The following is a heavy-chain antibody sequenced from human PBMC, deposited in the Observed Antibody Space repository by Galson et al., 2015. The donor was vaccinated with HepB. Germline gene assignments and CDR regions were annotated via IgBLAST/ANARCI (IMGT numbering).Heavy chain of an antibody. CDR1: GDSVSNSSAA. CDR3: ARDEEIRNAFEY. CDR2: TYYRSKWYN. V-gene: IGHV6-1*01. D-gene: IGHD1-14*01. Sequence: CAISGDSVSNSSAAWNWIRQSPSRGLEWLGRTYYRSKWYNEYVVSVRSRTTINPDTSKNQFSLQLNSVTPEDTAVYYCARDEEIRNAFEYWGQGTLVTVSS. J-gene: IGHJ4*02.